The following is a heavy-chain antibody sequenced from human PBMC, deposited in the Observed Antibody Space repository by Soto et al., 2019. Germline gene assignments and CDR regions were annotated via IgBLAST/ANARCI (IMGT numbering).Heavy chain of an antibody. V-gene: IGHV3-15*01. D-gene: IGHD2-2*01. CDR2: IKSKTDGGTT. CDR1: GFTFSNAW. Sequence: GGSLRLSCAASGFTFSNAWMSWVRQAPGKGLEWVGRIKSKTDGGTTDYAAPVKSRFTISRDDSKNTLYLQMNSLKTEDTAVYYYTTARDIVVVPAADDAFDIWGQGTMVTFS. J-gene: IGHJ3*02. CDR3: TTARDIVVVPAADDAFDI.